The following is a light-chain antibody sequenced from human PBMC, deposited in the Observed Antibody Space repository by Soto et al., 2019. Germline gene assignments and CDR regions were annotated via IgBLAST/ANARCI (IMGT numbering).Light chain of an antibody. J-gene: IGLJ2*01. V-gene: IGLV1-44*01. CDR2: TTY. CDR1: GSNIGSNA. CDR3: ATWDDSLTGMV. Sequence: QAVVTQPPSSSGTPGQRVTISCSGSGSNIGSNAVHWYQQVPGTAPKLLIYTTYQRPSGVPDRFSGSKSGTSASLAISGLQSEDEADYYCATWDDSLTGMVFGEGTQLTVL.